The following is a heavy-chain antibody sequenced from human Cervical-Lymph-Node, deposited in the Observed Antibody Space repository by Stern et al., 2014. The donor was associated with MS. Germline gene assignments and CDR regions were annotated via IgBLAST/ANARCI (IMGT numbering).Heavy chain of an antibody. V-gene: IGHV1-69*12. Sequence: VQLVQSGAEVKKPGSSVRVSCKASGGIFSSFGISWVRQAPGQGLEWVGGIIPMFGTAKSAQQFPGSGTISAADTTNTAYMEVSSLRSEDTAVYYCASSVGELTPEAVWCQGTTVTVFS. J-gene: IGHJ6*02. CDR2: IIPMFGTA. D-gene: IGHD3-10*01. CDR1: GGIFSSFG. CDR3: ASSVGELTPEAV.